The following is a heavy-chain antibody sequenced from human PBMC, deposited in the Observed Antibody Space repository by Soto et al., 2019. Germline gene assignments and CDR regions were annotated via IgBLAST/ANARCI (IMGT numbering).Heavy chain of an antibody. V-gene: IGHV1-69*02. D-gene: IGHD6-19*01. Sequence: SVKVSCKASGGTFSSYTISWVRQAPGQGLEWMGRIIPILGIANYAQKFQDRVTITADKSTSTAYMELSSLRSEDTAVYYCARVFGNKLAVAGAFDIWGQGTMVTVSS. J-gene: IGHJ3*02. CDR3: ARVFGNKLAVAGAFDI. CDR1: GGTFSSYT. CDR2: IIPILGIA.